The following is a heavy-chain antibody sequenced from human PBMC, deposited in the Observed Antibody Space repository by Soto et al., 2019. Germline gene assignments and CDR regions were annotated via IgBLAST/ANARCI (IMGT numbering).Heavy chain of an antibody. J-gene: IGHJ4*02. V-gene: IGHV3-23*01. D-gene: IGHD1-20*01. CDR2: ISGSGEMT. CDR1: GFTFRGDA. Sequence: GGSLRLPCAASGFTFRGDAMSWVRQAPGKGLEWVSSISGSGEMTHYADSVKGRFTISRDNAKNTLYLQMESLRAEDTALYYCARSEMTYNWNDWGQGALVTVSS. CDR3: ARSEMTYNWND.